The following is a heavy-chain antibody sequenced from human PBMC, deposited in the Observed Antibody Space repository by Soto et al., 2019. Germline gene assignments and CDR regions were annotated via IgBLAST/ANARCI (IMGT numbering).Heavy chain of an antibody. D-gene: IGHD1-7*01. Sequence: SETLSLTCTVSGGSVSSGSYYWSWIRQPPGKGLEWIGYIYNSGSTKYNPSLKGRVTISVDTSKNQFSLKLSSVTAADTAVYYCADLKTGTAVFDYWGQGTLVTVSS. CDR3: ADLKTGTAVFDY. CDR1: GGSVSSGSYY. V-gene: IGHV4-61*01. J-gene: IGHJ4*02. CDR2: IYNSGST.